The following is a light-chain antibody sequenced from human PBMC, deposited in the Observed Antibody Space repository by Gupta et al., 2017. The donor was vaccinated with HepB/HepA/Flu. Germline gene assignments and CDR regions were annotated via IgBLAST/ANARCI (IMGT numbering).Light chain of an antibody. Sequence: QSVLTQPPSASGTPGQRVTISCSGSSYNIGSNTVSWYQQLPGTTPKLLIYTNSHRPSGVPDRFSGSKSGTSASLAISGLQSEDEADYYCATWDDSLNGYAFGSGTKVTVL. CDR2: TNS. CDR3: ATWDDSLNGYA. J-gene: IGLJ1*01. CDR1: SYNIGSNT. V-gene: IGLV1-44*01.